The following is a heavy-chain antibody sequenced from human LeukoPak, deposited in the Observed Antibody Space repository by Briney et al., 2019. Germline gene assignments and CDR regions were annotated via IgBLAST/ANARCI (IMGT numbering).Heavy chain of an antibody. CDR1: GYTFSNYG. D-gene: IGHD1-1*01. J-gene: IGHJ4*01. Sequence: ASVMVSCKPSGYTFSNYGISWVRQAPGQGLEWMGWITAYNGNRLYAQRLQGRITLTTDTSTSTSYMELRSLEYVDTAIYYCARDNDKVVDHWGQGTLVTVSS. CDR2: ITAYNGNR. CDR3: ARDNDKVVDH. V-gene: IGHV1-18*01.